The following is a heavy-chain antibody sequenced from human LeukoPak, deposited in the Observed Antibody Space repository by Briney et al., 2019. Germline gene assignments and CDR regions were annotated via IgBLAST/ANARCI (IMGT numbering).Heavy chain of an antibody. V-gene: IGHV1-69*13. Sequence: SVKVSCKASGGTFISYAISWVRQAPGQGLEWMGGIIPIFGTANYAQKFQGRVTITADESTSTAYMGLSSLRSEDTAVYYCARGSIAARPPYFDYWGQGTLVTVSS. CDR2: IIPIFGTA. CDR1: GGTFISYA. CDR3: ARGSIAARPPYFDY. D-gene: IGHD6-6*01. J-gene: IGHJ4*02.